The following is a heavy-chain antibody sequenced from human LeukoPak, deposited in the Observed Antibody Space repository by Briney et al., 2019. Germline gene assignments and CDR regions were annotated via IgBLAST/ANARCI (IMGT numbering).Heavy chain of an antibody. Sequence: GGSLRLSCAASGFTLSSYWMHWVRQAPGKGLVWVSRINSDGSSTSYADSVKGRFTISRDNAKNTLYLQMNSLRAEDTAVYYCARGWEEGGNSGEHDYWGQGTLVTVSS. D-gene: IGHD4-23*01. CDR3: ARGWEEGGNSGEHDY. V-gene: IGHV3-74*01. CDR1: GFTLSSYW. CDR2: INSDGSST. J-gene: IGHJ4*02.